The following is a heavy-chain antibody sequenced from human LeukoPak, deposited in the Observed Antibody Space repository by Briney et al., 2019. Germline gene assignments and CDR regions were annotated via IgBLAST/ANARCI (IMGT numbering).Heavy chain of an antibody. J-gene: IGHJ4*02. CDR2: IYYSGST. D-gene: IGHD6-19*01. CDR3: ARARASSGWYLYYFDY. V-gene: IGHV4-59*01. CDR1: GGSISSYY. Sequence: SETLSLTCTVSGGSISSYYWSWIRQPPGKGLEWIGYIYYSGSTNYNPSLKSRVTISVDTSKNQFSLKLSSVTAADTAVYYCARARASSGWYLYYFDYWGQGTLVTVSS.